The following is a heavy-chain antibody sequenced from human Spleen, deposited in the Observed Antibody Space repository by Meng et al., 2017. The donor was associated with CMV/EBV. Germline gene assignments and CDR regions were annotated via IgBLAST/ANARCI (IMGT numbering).Heavy chain of an antibody. J-gene: IGHJ6*02. CDR3: VRDQGGESMIAVLIERFGMDV. CDR2: ISYDGTNK. D-gene: IGHD3-22*01. Sequence: GESLKISCAASGFTFNTYAMHWVRQAPGKGLEWVAVISYDGTNKYIADSVQGRLTISRDNSKNNLYLQMNSLTVEDTAVYYCVRDQGGESMIAVLIERFGMDVWGQGITVTVSS. V-gene: IGHV3-30*04. CDR1: GFTFNTYA.